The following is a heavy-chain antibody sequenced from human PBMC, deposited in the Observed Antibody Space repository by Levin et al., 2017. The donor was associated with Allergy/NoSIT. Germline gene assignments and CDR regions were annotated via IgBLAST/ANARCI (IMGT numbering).Heavy chain of an antibody. CDR1: GFAFSTYA. V-gene: IGHV3-64D*06. J-gene: IGHJ4*02. Sequence: GESLKISCSASGFAFSTYAMHWVRQAPGKGLEYVAAISRDGITTYYAGSVTGRFTISRDNSKNTLHLQMNSLKPEDTALYYCVKDRLFPYYFDYWGQGSLVTVSS. CDR2: ISRDGITT. D-gene: IGHD2/OR15-2a*01. CDR3: VKDRLFPYYFDY.